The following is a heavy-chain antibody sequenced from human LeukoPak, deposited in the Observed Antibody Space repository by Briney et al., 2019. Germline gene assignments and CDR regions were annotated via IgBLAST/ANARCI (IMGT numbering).Heavy chain of an antibody. D-gene: IGHD2-8*02. V-gene: IGHV5-51*01. J-gene: IGHJ4*02. Sequence: GESLKISCKGSGYSINNYWIAWVRQMPGKGLEWMGIIYPGDSDTRYSPSFQGQVTISADKSISTAYLQWSSLKASDSAMYYCARVQVGFFDYWGQGTLVTVSS. CDR1: GYSINNYW. CDR2: IYPGDSDT. CDR3: ARVQVGFFDY.